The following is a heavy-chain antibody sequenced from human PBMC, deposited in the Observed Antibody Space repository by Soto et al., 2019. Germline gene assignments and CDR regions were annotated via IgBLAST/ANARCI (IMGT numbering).Heavy chain of an antibody. V-gene: IGHV1-46*01. CDR1: GYTFISYY. J-gene: IGHJ6*02. Sequence: GASVKVSCKASGYTFISYYMHWVRQAPGQGPEWMGIINPSGGSTSYAQKFQGRVTMTRDTSTSTVYMELSSLRSEDTAVYYCARDLRGTSGSCQYYYGMDVWGQGTTVTASS. CDR3: ARDLRGTSGSCQYYYGMDV. CDR2: INPSGGST. D-gene: IGHD1-1*01.